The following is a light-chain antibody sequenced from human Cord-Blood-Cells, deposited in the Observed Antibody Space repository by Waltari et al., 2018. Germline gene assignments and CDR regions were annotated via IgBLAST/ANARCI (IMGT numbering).Light chain of an antibody. CDR1: QSVSSY. CDR2: DAS. CDR3: QQRSNWGLT. Sequence: EIVLTQSPATLSLSPGERATLSCRASQSVSSYLAWYQQKPGQAPGLLIYDASNRATGIPARFSGSGSGTDFTLTISSLEPEDFAVYYCQQRSNWGLTFGGGTKVEIK. V-gene: IGKV3-11*01. J-gene: IGKJ4*01.